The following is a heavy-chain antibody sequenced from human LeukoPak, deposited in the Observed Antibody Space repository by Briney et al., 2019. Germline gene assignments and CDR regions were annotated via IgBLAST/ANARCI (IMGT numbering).Heavy chain of an antibody. J-gene: IGHJ4*02. CDR3: ASYYYDTPLG. CDR2: IYTSGST. V-gene: IGHV4-61*02. Sequence: SETLSLACIVSGGSISSGSYYWSWIRQPAGKALEWIGRIYTSGSTNYNPSLKSRVTISVHTSKNQFSLKLSSVTAADTAVYYFASYYYDTPLGWGQGTLVTVSS. D-gene: IGHD3-22*01. CDR1: GGSISSGSYY.